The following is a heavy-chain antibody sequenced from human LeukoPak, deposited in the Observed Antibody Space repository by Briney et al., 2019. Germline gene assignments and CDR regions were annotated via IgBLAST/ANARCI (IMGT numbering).Heavy chain of an antibody. D-gene: IGHD4-17*01. CDR1: GGSISSNY. V-gene: IGHV4-59*08. CDR2: VYYSGST. J-gene: IGHJ4*02. Sequence: PSETLSLTCTVSGGSISSNYWNWIRQPPGKGLEWIGYVYYSGSTNYNPSLKSRVTISVDTSKNQFSLKLSSVTAADTAVYYCARWSDDYGDYGFDYWGQGTLVTVSS. CDR3: ARWSDDYGDYGFDY.